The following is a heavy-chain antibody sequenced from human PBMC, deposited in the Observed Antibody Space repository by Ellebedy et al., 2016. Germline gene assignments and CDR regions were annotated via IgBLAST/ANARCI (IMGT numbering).Heavy chain of an antibody. CDR1: GYTFTNYG. Sequence: ASVKVSCXASGYTFTNYGVSWVRQAPEQGLEWMGWISAYSGNTDYAQKFQGRIMMTTDTSRKTAYMELASLRSDDTAVYYCARDMPSNDYGDYDYYGMDVWGQGTTVTVSS. D-gene: IGHD4-17*01. CDR2: ISAYSGNT. J-gene: IGHJ6*02. CDR3: ARDMPSNDYGDYDYYGMDV. V-gene: IGHV1-18*01.